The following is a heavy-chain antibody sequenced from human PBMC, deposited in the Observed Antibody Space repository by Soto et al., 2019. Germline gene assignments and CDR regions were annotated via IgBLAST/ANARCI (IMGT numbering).Heavy chain of an antibody. D-gene: IGHD4-17*01. CDR3: ARSMTTVVTLDY. CDR2: IYYSGST. CDR1: GGSISSSSYY. V-gene: IGHV4-39*01. J-gene: IGHJ4*02. Sequence: QLQLQESGPGLVKPSETLSLTCTVSGGSISSSSYYWGWIRQPPGKGLEWIGSIYYSGSTYYNPSLKSRVTIYVDTSKNQFSLKLSSVTAADTAVYYCARSMTTVVTLDYWGQGTLVTVSS.